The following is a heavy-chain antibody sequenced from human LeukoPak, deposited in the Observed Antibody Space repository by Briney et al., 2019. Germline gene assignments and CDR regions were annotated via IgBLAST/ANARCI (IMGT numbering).Heavy chain of an antibody. J-gene: IGHJ5*02. Sequence: SETLSLTCTVSGGSISSYYWSWIRQPPGKGLKWIGYIYYSGSTNYNPSLKSRVTISVDTSKNQFSLKLSSVTAADTAVYYCARDSPTYCSGGSCYSGWFDPWGQGTLVTVSS. D-gene: IGHD2-15*01. V-gene: IGHV4-59*01. CDR3: ARDSPTYCSGGSCYSGWFDP. CDR1: GGSISSYY. CDR2: IYYSGST.